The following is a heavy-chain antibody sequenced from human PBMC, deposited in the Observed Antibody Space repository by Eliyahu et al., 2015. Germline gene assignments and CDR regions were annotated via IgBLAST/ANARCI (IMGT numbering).Heavy chain of an antibody. CDR3: AKNNHDFWSGYQVTYYYYGMDV. Sequence: EVQLVESGGGLVQPGGSLRLSCAASGFTFXSYAMSWVRQAPGKGLEWVSAISGSGGSTYYADSVKGRFTISRDNSKNTLYLQMNSLRAEDTAVYYCAKNNHDFWSGYQVTYYYYGMDVWGQGTTVTVSS. V-gene: IGHV3-23*04. CDR2: ISGSGGST. J-gene: IGHJ6*02. CDR1: GFTFXSYA. D-gene: IGHD3-3*01.